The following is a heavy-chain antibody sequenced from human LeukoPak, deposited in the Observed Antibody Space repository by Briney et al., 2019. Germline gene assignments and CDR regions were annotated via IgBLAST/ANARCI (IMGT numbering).Heavy chain of an antibody. CDR2: IRSDGSST. D-gene: IGHD6-19*01. J-gene: IGHJ4*02. Sequence: PGGSLRLSCVASGFSFSAYIMHWVRQAPGKGLEYVSAIRSDGSSTFYPNSVKGRFTISRDNSKSTLYLQMGSLRAEDTAVYFCARVSGWYWFDNWGQGTLVTVSS. CDR1: GFSFSAYI. CDR3: ARVSGWYWFDN. V-gene: IGHV3-64*01.